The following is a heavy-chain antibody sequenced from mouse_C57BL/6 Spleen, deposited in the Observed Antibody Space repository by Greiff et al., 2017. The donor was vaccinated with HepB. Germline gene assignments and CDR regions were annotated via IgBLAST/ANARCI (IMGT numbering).Heavy chain of an antibody. D-gene: IGHD1-1*01. Sequence: EVQLQQSGPELVKPGASVKISCKASGYTFTDHYMNWVKQSHGKSLEWIGDINPNNGGTSYNQKFKGKATLTVDKSSSTAYMELRSLTSEDSAVYYCARALHYYGSSYDYFDYWGQGTTLTVSS. CDR1: GYTFTDHY. J-gene: IGHJ2*01. V-gene: IGHV1-26*01. CDR2: INPNNGGT. CDR3: ARALHYYGSSYDYFDY.